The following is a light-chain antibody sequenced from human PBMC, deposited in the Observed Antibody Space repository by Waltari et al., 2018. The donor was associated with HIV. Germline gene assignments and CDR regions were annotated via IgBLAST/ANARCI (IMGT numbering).Light chain of an antibody. CDR1: SSDIGGYNY. J-gene: IGLJ1*01. CDR3: CSYTSTTAFDV. CDR2: EVS. V-gene: IGLV2-14*01. Sequence: QSALPQPASVSGSPGQSVTISCTGTSSDIGGYNYVSWYQQHPGNAPKLIISEVSNRPSCVSDRFSGSESGNTASLTISGLQAEDEADYYCCSYTSTTAFDVFGTGTRVSVL.